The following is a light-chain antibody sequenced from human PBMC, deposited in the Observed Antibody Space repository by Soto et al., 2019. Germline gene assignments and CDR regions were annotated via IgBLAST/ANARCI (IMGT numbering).Light chain of an antibody. V-gene: IGLV1-47*01. J-gene: IGLJ2*01. Sequence: QSVLTQPPSASGTPVQRVTISCSGSSSDIGNNYVYWYQQFPGTAPKLLVSRNNQRPSEVPDRFSGSKSGTSASLAMSGLRSEDDADYYCAGWCTSLKGVVFGGWTK. CDR2: RNN. CDR1: SSDIGNNY. CDR3: AGWCTSLKGVV.